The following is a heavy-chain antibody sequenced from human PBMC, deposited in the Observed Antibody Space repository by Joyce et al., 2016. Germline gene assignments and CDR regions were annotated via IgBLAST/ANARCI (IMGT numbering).Heavy chain of an antibody. D-gene: IGHD7-27*01. CDR2: FYQVGGT. Sequence: QLQLQESGPGLVKPSETLSLTCTVSGASIRSGSYYWGWIRQSPGKGLEWIGSFYQVGGTYYNPSLRNRVTISGDTSKSQISLRVNSVTAADTAVYYCARRKLGGSAFDFWGQGTLVTVSS. V-gene: IGHV4-39*01. J-gene: IGHJ4*02. CDR1: GASIRSGSYY. CDR3: ARRKLGGSAFDF.